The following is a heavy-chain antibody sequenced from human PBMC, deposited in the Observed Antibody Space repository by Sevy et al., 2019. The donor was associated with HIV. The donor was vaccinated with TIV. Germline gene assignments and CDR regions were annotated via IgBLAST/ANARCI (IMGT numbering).Heavy chain of an antibody. D-gene: IGHD3-10*01. CDR1: GFTFSSYG. CDR2: IRYDGSNK. J-gene: IGHJ6*02. Sequence: GGSLRLSCAASGFTFSSYGMHRVRQAPGKGLEWVAFIRYDGSNKYYADSVKGRFTISRDNSKNTLYLQMNSLRAEDTAVYYCAKDPLDYYGSGSYYYYGMDVWGQGTTVTVSS. CDR3: AKDPLDYYGSGSYYYYGMDV. V-gene: IGHV3-30*02.